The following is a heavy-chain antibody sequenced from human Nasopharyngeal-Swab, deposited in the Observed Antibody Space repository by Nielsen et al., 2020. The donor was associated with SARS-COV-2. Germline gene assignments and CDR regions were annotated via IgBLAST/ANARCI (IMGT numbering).Heavy chain of an antibody. D-gene: IGHD6-13*01. J-gene: IGHJ4*02. V-gene: IGHV1-18*01. CDR3: ARVIAAAANEGLDY. Sequence: ASVKVSCKASGYTLTSYGISWVRQAPGQGLEWMGWISAYNGNTNYAQKLQGRVTMTTDTSTSTAYMELRSLRSDDTAVYYCARVIAAAANEGLDYWGQGTLVTVSS. CDR1: GYTLTSYG. CDR2: ISAYNGNT.